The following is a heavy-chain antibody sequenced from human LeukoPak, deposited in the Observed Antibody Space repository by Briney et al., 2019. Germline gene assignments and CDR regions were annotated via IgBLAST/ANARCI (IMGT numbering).Heavy chain of an antibody. V-gene: IGHV3-15*07. CDR3: TTVDCSGGSCYSFYYGMDV. D-gene: IGHD2-15*01. J-gene: IGHJ6*02. CDR1: GFTFSTYW. CDR2: IKSKTDGGTT. Sequence: GSLRLSCAASGFTFSTYWMNWVRQAPGKGLEWVGRIKSKTDGGTTDYAAPVKGRFTISRDDSKNTLYLQMNSLKTEDTAVYYCTTVDCSGGSCYSFYYGMDVWGQGTTVTVSS.